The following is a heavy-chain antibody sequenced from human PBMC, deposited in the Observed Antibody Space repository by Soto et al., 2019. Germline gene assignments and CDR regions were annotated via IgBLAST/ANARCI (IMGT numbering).Heavy chain of an antibody. Sequence: ASVKVSCKASGYTFTSYGISWVRQAPGQTPEWMGWINTENGNTRYSQKFQGRVTIARDTSASTVYMELSSLRSDDTAVYYCARAANCSSSTGCYSQWFAPWGQGTQVTVSS. CDR2: INTENGNT. D-gene: IGHD2-2*02. CDR3: ARAANCSSSTGCYSQWFAP. V-gene: IGHV1-18*04. J-gene: IGHJ5*02. CDR1: GYTFTSYG.